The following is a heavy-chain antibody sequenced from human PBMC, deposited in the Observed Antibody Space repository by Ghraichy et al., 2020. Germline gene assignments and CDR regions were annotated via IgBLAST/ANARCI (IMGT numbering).Heavy chain of an antibody. Sequence: GGSLRLSCAASGFTFDDYAMHWVRQAPGKGLELVSGISWNSGSIGYADSVKGRFTISRDNAKNSLYLQMNSLRAEDTALYYCAKDMEMATITGYYYYGMDVWGQGTTVTVSS. CDR1: GFTFDDYA. V-gene: IGHV3-9*01. J-gene: IGHJ6*02. CDR2: ISWNSGSI. CDR3: AKDMEMATITGYYYYGMDV. D-gene: IGHD5-24*01.